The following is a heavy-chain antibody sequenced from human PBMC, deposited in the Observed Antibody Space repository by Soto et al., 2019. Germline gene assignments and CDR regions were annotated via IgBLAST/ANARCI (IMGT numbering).Heavy chain of an antibody. J-gene: IGHJ6*02. CDR2: IWYDGSKT. CDR3: ARGLGRYSYALDV. CDR1: GFTFSSYG. V-gene: IGHV3-33*01. Sequence: QVQVVESGGGVVQPGRSLRLSCAASGFTFSSYGMHWVRQAPGKGLEWVALIWYDGSKTYYADPVKGRFTISRDNSKNTLDLQMNSLRAEDTAVYYCARGLGRYSYALDVWGQGTTVTVSS.